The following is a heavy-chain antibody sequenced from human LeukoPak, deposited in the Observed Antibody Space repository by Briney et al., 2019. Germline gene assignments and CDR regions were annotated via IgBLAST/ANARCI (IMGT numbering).Heavy chain of an antibody. J-gene: IGHJ4*02. V-gene: IGHV1-69*04. CDR3: ARDLETPGIQLWLPFDY. D-gene: IGHD5-18*01. Sequence: GASVKVSCKASGGTFSGYAISWVRQAPGQGLEWMGRIIPILGIANYAQKFQGRVTITADKSTSTAYMELSSLRSEDTAVYYCARDLETPGIQLWLPFDYWGQGTLVTVSS. CDR1: GGTFSGYA. CDR2: IIPILGIA.